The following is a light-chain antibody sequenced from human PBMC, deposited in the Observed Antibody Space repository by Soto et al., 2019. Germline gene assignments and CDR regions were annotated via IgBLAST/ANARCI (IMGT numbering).Light chain of an antibody. J-gene: IGKJ1*01. CDR1: QGIRSA. CDR3: QQYNSYSWT. Sequence: AIQLTQSPSSLSASVGDRLTITCRASQGIRSALGWYQQKPGKVPKLLIYAASTLQSGVPSRFSGSGSGTEFTLTISSMQPDDFATYYCQQYNSYSWTFGQGTKVDI. V-gene: IGKV1-13*02. CDR2: AAS.